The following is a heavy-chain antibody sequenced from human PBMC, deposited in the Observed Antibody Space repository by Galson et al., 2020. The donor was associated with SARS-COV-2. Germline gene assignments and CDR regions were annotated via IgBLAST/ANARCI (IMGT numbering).Heavy chain of an antibody. CDR2: IYPGDSDT. J-gene: IGHJ4*02. D-gene: IGHD3-9*01. CDR1: GYSFTNYW. CDR3: ARHEGGVLTGSDY. Sequence: GESLKISCKVSGYSFTNYWIGWVRQMPAKGLEWVGIIYPGDSDTRYSPSFQGQVTISADKSISTAFLHWSGLKASDTGMYYCARHEGGVLTGSDYWGQGTLVTVSS. V-gene: IGHV5-51*01.